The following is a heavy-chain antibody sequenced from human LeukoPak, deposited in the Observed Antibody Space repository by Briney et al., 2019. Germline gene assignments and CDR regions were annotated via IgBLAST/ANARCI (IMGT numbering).Heavy chain of an antibody. CDR3: ARVEESYYYGSGSQTRQYYFDY. CDR1: GFTFSSYS. Sequence: GGSLRLSCAASGFTFSSYSMNWVRQAPGKGLELVSSISSSSSYIYYADSVKGRFTISRDNAKNSLYLQMNSLRAEDTAVYYCARVEESYYYGSGSQTRQYYFDYWGQGILVTVSS. V-gene: IGHV3-21*01. CDR2: ISSSSSYI. D-gene: IGHD3-10*01. J-gene: IGHJ4*02.